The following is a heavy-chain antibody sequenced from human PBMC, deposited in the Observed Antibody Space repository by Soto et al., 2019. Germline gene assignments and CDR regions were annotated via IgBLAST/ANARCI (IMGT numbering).Heavy chain of an antibody. CDR3: ALFTAPYYYDSSGSEDLDY. Sequence: SLRLSCASSGFTFSSYAMSWVRQAPGKGLEWVSAISGSGGSTYYADSVKGRFTISRDNSKNTLYLQMNSLRAEDTAVYYCALFTAPYYYDSSGSEDLDYWGQGTLVTVSS. V-gene: IGHV3-23*01. CDR1: GFTFSSYA. J-gene: IGHJ4*02. D-gene: IGHD3-22*01. CDR2: ISGSGGST.